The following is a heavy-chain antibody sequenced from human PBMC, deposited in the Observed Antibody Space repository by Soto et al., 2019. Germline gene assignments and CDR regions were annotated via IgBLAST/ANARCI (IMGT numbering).Heavy chain of an antibody. CDR1: GGSMNNYY. Sequence: SETLSLTCTVSGGSMNNYYWSWIRQAPGKGLQYIGYISYMGTTNYNPSLKSRVTISVDTSKNQFSLKLTSVTAADTALYYCTTSGGGYVNSGYYGGDYESWGRGTMVTVSS. CDR2: ISYMGTT. V-gene: IGHV4-59*01. D-gene: IGHD3-22*01. J-gene: IGHJ4*02. CDR3: TTSGGGYVNSGYYGGDYES.